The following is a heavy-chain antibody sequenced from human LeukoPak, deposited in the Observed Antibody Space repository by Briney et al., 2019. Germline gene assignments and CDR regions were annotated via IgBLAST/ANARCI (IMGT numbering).Heavy chain of an antibody. CDR1: GYTFTSYA. Sequence: GASVKVSCKASGYTFTSYAMHWVRQAPGQRLEWMGWINAGNGNTKYSQEFQGRVTITRDTSASTAYMELSSLRAEDTAVYYCAKDGITMVRGVIWVGIDYWGQGTLVTVSS. V-gene: IGHV1-3*03. CDR2: INAGNGNT. D-gene: IGHD3-10*01. J-gene: IGHJ4*02. CDR3: AKDGITMVRGVIWVGIDY.